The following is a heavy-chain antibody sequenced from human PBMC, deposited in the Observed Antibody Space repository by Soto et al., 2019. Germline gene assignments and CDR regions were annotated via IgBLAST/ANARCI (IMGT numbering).Heavy chain of an antibody. V-gene: IGHV3-30-3*01. J-gene: IGHJ3*02. CDR2: ISYDGSNK. Sequence: QVQLVESGGGVVQPGRSLRLSCAASGFIFSNYTMHWVRQAPGKGLEWVAVISYDGSNKLYADSVKGRFTISKDNSKNTLYLQMNSLRAEDTAVYYCASSTGAFDIWGQGTMVTVSS. CDR3: ASSTGAFDI. CDR1: GFIFSNYT. D-gene: IGHD2-2*01.